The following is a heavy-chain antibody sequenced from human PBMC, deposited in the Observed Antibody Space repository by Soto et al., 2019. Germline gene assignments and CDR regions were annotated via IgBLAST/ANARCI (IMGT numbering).Heavy chain of an antibody. J-gene: IGHJ3*02. D-gene: IGHD2-15*01. CDR2: IYYSGST. Sequence: WETLSLTCTVSGGSISSYYWSWIRQPPGKGLEWIGYIYYSGSTNYNPSLKSRVTISVDTSKNQFSLKLSSVTAADTAVYYCARVGVAVDAFDICGQGTMVTVSS. CDR3: ARVGVAVDAFDI. V-gene: IGHV4-59*01. CDR1: GGSISSYY.